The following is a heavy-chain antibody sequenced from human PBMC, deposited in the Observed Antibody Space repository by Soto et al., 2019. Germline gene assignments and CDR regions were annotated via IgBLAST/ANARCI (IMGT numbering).Heavy chain of an antibody. CDR2: INNSGGT. CDR3: ARGEDNWNDFGPDNQFYFDY. J-gene: IGHJ4*02. D-gene: IGHD1-1*01. CDR1: GGSFSGSY. Sequence: PSETLSLTCAVYGGSFSGSYWSWIRQSPGKGLEWIGDINNSGGTNFNPSLKRRITILVDTSKNQFSLKLTSMTAADTAIYYCARGEDNWNDFGPDNQFYFDYWGPGTLVTVSS. V-gene: IGHV4-34*01.